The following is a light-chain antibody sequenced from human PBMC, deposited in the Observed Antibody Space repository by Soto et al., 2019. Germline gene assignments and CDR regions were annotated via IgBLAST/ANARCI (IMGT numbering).Light chain of an antibody. CDR1: QSVSSSY. Sequence: EIVLTQSPGTLSSSPGERATLSCRASQSVSSSYLAWYQQKPGQAPRLLIYGASSRATGIPDRFSGSGSGTDFTLTISRLEPEDFAVYYCQQYGSSPLFTFGRGTKVDIK. CDR3: QQYGSSPLFT. V-gene: IGKV3-20*01. CDR2: GAS. J-gene: IGKJ3*01.